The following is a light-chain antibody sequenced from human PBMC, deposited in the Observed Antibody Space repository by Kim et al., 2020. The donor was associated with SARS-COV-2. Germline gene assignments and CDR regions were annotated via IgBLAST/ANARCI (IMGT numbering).Light chain of an antibody. CDR1: QGISKY. Sequence: DIQMTQSPSSLSASVGDRVTISCRASQGISKYLTWYQQKPGKAPNLLIYAASTLQCGVPSRFSGSGSGTDFTLTISSLQPEDVATYYCQQNYSTPRTFGQGTKVDIK. V-gene: IGKV1-27*01. J-gene: IGKJ1*01. CDR2: AAS. CDR3: QQNYSTPRT.